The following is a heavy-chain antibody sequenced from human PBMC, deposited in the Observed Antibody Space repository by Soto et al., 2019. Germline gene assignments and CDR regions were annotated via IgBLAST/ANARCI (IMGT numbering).Heavy chain of an antibody. CDR3: LREFPYYVSSDSYLDY. Sequence: SQTLSLTCAISEDSVSGNRAAWNWIRQSPSRGLEWLGRTYYRSRWYNDYAVSVKSRITVTPDTSKNQFSLHLNSVTPEDTAVYYCLREFPYYVSSDSYLDYWRQGALVTVSS. CDR2: TYYRSRWYN. D-gene: IGHD3-16*01. CDR1: EDSVSGNRAA. V-gene: IGHV6-1*01. J-gene: IGHJ4*02.